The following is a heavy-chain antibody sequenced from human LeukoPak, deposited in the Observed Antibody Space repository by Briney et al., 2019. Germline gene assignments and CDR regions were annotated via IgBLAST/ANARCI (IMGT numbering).Heavy chain of an antibody. CDR1: GYTFTNYG. CDR3: ARYYCSGGSCYADY. CDR2: IKPSGGNT. J-gene: IGHJ4*02. D-gene: IGHD2-15*01. Sequence: ASVKVSCKVSGYTFTNYGISWVRQAPGQRLEWMGIIKPSGGNTNYAQKFQGRVTITRDTSASTAYMELSSLRSEDMAVYYCARYYCSGGSCYADYWGQGTLVTVSS. V-gene: IGHV1-46*01.